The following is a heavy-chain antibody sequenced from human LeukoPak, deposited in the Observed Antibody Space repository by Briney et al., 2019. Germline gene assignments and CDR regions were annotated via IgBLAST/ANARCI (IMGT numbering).Heavy chain of an antibody. CDR2: ISAYNGNP. CDR3: ARVDAQVATYDAFDI. D-gene: IGHD5-12*01. V-gene: IGHV1-18*01. J-gene: IGHJ3*02. CDR1: GYIFTTYG. Sequence: VASVKVSCKASGYIFTTYGISWVRQAPGQGLEWMGWISAYNGNPSYAQKLQGRVTMTTDTSTSTAYMELKSLRSDDTAVYYSARVDAQVATYDAFDIWGQGTMVTVSS.